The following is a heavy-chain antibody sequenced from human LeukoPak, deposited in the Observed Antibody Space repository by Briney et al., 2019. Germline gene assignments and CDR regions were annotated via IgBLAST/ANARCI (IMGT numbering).Heavy chain of an antibody. Sequence: ASVKVSCKASGYTFTGYYMHWVRQAPGQGVEWVGWINPNSGGTNYAQKFQGRVTMTRDTSISTAYMELSRLRSDDTAVYYCARVAITMVRGVITRWFDPWGQGTLVTVSS. CDR1: GYTFTGYY. CDR2: INPNSGGT. D-gene: IGHD3-10*01. CDR3: ARVAITMVRGVITRWFDP. V-gene: IGHV1-2*02. J-gene: IGHJ5*02.